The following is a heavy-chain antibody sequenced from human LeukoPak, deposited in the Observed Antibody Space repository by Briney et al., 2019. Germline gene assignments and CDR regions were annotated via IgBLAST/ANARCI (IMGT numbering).Heavy chain of an antibody. D-gene: IGHD6-19*01. CDR2: IVGSGSST. V-gene: IGHV3-23*01. Sequence: GSLRLSCAASGFTFSTYALSWVRQAPGKGLEWVSSIVGSGSSTFYADSVKGRFSISRDNSKNTLYLQMNSLRAEDTAVYYCASNIAVAGINDYWGQGTLVTVSS. CDR1: GFTFSTYA. CDR3: ASNIAVAGINDY. J-gene: IGHJ4*02.